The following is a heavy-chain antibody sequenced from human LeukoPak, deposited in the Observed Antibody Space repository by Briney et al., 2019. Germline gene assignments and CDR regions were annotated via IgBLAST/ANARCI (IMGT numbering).Heavy chain of an antibody. J-gene: IGHJ4*02. CDR3: ARDAYYYDSSGYSGDFDY. CDR1: GFTFSTYS. V-gene: IGHV3-48*01. CDR2: IRSSSSTI. D-gene: IGHD3-22*01. Sequence: GGSLRLSCAASGFTFSTYSMNWVRQAPGKGLEWVSYIRSSSSTIYYADSVKGRFTISRDNAKNSLYLQMHSLRAEDTAVYYCARDAYYYDSSGYSGDFDYWGQGTLVTVSS.